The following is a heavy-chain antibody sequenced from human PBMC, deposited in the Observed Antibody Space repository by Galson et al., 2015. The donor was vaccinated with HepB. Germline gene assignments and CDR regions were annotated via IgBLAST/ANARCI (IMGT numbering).Heavy chain of an antibody. V-gene: IGHV3-15*01. CDR3: TTDVYYSTYWSWLDP. D-gene: IGHD2-8*02. CDR2: IKSKTDGETT. J-gene: IGHJ5*02. CDR1: GFTFSSYW. Sequence: SLRLSCAASGFTFSSYWMNWVRQAPGMGLEWAGRIKSKTDGETTDYAAPVKGRFTISRDDSKNRLYLQMNSLKPEDTAVYYCTTDVYYSTYWSWLDPWGQGTLVTVSS.